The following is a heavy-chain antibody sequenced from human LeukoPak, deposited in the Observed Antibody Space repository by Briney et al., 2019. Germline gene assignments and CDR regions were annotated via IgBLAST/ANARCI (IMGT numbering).Heavy chain of an antibody. CDR1: GFTVSSNY. J-gene: IGHJ3*02. D-gene: IGHD3-10*01. V-gene: IGHV3-53*01. CDR3: AREGVFRGVMRAFDI. CDR2: IYSGGST. Sequence: PGGSLRLSCAASGFTVSSNYMSWVRQAPGKGLEWVSVIYSGGSTYYADSVKGRFTISRDNSKNTLYLQMNSLRAEDTAVYYCAREGVFRGVMRAFDIWGQGTMVTVSS.